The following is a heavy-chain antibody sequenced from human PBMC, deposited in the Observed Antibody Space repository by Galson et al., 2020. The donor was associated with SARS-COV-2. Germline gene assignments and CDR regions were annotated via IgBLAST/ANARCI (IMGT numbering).Heavy chain of an antibody. Sequence: YSTSLKSRLTISKDTSKSQVVLTMTNMDPVDTATYYCARIKLRYFDWSPAVFDYWGQGTLVTVSS. J-gene: IGHJ4*02. V-gene: IGHV2-26*01. CDR3: ARIKLRYFDWSPAVFDY. D-gene: IGHD3-9*01.